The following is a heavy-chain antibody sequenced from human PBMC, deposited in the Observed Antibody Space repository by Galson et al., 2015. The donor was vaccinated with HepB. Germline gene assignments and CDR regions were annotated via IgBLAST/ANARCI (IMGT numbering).Heavy chain of an antibody. CDR1: GFTFSSYA. Sequence: SLRLSCAASGFTFSSYAMHWVRQAPGKGLEYVSAISSNGGSTYYADSVKGRFTISRDNSKNTLYLQMSSLRAEDTAVYYCVKASVLRYFDWPIYYYGMDVWGQGTTVTVSS. D-gene: IGHD3-9*01. CDR3: VKASVLRYFDWPIYYYGMDV. V-gene: IGHV3-64D*06. CDR2: ISSNGGST. J-gene: IGHJ6*02.